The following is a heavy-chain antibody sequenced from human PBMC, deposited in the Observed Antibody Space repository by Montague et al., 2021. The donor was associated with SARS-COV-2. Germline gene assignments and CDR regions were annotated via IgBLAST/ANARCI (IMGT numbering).Heavy chain of an antibody. CDR3: ARGATRAFDY. Sequence: TTKYNPSLESRVTITVDTSKDQFYLKLNSVTAADTAVYYCARGATRAFDYWGPGTRVTVSS. J-gene: IGHJ4*02. V-gene: IGHV4-59*09. D-gene: IGHD1-1*01. CDR2: TT.